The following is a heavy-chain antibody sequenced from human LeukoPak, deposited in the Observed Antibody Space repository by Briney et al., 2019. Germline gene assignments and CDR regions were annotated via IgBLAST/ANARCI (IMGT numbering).Heavy chain of an antibody. J-gene: IGHJ5*02. CDR2: IYYSGST. CDR3: ASFSYYDILTGHGANWFDP. Sequence: SETLSLTCAVYGGSFSGYYWSWIRQHPGKGLEWIGYIYYSGSTYYNPSLKSRVTISVDTSKNQFSLKLSSVTAADTAVYYCASFSYYDILTGHGANWFDPWGQGTLVTVSS. V-gene: IGHV4-31*11. D-gene: IGHD3-9*01. CDR1: GGSFSGYY.